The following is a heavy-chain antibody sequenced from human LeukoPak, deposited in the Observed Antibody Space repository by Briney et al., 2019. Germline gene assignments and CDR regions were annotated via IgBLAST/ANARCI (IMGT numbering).Heavy chain of an antibody. CDR3: ARVRTPGGVGAFDI. CDR1: GFTFDDYG. CDR2: INWNGGST. D-gene: IGHD1-1*01. V-gene: IGHV3-20*04. Sequence: GGSLRLSCAASGFTFDDYGMSWVRQAPGKGLEWVSGINWNGGSTGYADSVKGRFTISRDNAKNSLYLQMNSLRAEDTAVYYCARVRTPGGVGAFDIWGQGTMVTVSS. J-gene: IGHJ3*02.